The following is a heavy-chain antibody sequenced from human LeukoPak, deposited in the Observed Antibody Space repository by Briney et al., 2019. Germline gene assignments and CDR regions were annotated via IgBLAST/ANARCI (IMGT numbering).Heavy chain of an antibody. CDR2: INHSGST. CDR1: GGSFSGYY. V-gene: IGHV4-34*01. Sequence: SDTLSLTCAVYGGSFSGYYWSWIRQPPGKGLEWIGEINHSGSTNYNPSLKSRVTISVDTSKNQFSLKLSSVTAADTAVYYCERGHRGYSRPTDYWGQGTLVTVSS. J-gene: IGHJ4*02. D-gene: IGHD5-18*01. CDR3: ERGHRGYSRPTDY.